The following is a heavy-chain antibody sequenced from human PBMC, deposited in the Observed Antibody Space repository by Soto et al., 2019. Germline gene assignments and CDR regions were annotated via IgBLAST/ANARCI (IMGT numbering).Heavy chain of an antibody. Sequence: QLQLQESGPGLVKPSETLSLTCTVSGGSISSSSYYWAWVRQPPGKGLEWVGSIYYSGTTYYNPSLKSRVTLSEDTSKNQFSLKLSSVTAADTAVFYCARLIRCKTTSCYCDYWGQGTLVTVSS. CDR1: GGSISSSSYY. CDR3: ARLIRCKTTSCYCDY. D-gene: IGHD2-2*01. CDR2: IYYSGTT. J-gene: IGHJ4*02. V-gene: IGHV4-39*01.